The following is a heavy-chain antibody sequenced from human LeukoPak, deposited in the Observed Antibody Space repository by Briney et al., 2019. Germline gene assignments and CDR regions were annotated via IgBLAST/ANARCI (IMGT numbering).Heavy chain of an antibody. CDR1: GGSFSGYY. CDR3: ARGGDRRRELLLDY. D-gene: IGHD1-26*01. V-gene: IGHV4-59*01. J-gene: IGHJ4*02. CDR2: IYYSGST. Sequence: TPSETLSLTCAVYGGSFSGYYWSWIRQPPGKGLEWIGYIYYSGSTNYNPSLKSRVTISVDTSKNQFSLKLSFVTAADTAVYYCARGGDRRRELLLDYWGQGTLVTVSS.